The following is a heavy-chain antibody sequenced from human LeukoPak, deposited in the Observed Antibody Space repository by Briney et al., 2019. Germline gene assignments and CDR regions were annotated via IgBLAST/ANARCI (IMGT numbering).Heavy chain of an antibody. CDR1: GGSFSGYY. V-gene: IGHV4-34*01. Sequence: SETLSLTCAVYGGSFSGYYWSWIRQPPGKGLEWIGEINHSGSTNYNPSLKSRVTISVDTSKNQFSLKLSSVTAADTAVYYCARGVYGDPRRRPNFDIWGQGTVVTVSS. J-gene: IGHJ3*02. D-gene: IGHD4-17*01. CDR2: INHSGST. CDR3: ARGVYGDPRRRPNFDI.